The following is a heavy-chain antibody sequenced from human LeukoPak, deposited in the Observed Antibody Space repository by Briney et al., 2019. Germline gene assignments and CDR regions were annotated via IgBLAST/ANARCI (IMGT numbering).Heavy chain of an antibody. Sequence: GESLKISCKGSGYSFTSYWIGWVRQMPGKGLEWMGIIYPGDSDTRYSPSFQGQVTISADKSISTAYLQWSSLKASDTAMYYCARLPTYYDILTGYYTSHYYYGMDVWGQGTTVTVSS. CDR1: GYSFTSYW. D-gene: IGHD3-9*01. CDR2: IYPGDSDT. J-gene: IGHJ6*02. V-gene: IGHV5-51*01. CDR3: ARLPTYYDILTGYYTSHYYYGMDV.